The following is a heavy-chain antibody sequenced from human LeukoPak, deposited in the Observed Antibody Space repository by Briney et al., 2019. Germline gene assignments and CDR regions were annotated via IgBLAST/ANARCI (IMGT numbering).Heavy chain of an antibody. V-gene: IGHV4-4*02. CDR1: GGSISSSNW. J-gene: IGHJ4*02. D-gene: IGHD2-21*02. Sequence: PSETLSLTCAVSGGSISSSNWWSWVRQPPGKGLEWIGEIYHSGSTNYNPSLKSRVTISVDKSKNQFSLKLSSVTAADTAVYYCARRAPNRGGDCYYDYWGQGTLVTVSS. CDR3: ARRAPNRGGDCYYDY. CDR2: IYHSGST.